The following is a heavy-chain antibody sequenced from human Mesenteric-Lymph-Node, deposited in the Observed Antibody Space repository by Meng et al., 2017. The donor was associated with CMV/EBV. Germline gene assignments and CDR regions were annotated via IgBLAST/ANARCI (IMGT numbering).Heavy chain of an antibody. CDR1: GFTFSSYS. V-gene: IGHV3-21*01. D-gene: IGHD2-2*01. CDR3: ARAVTKCSSTSCRFDFWSGYPNPQFDY. CDR2: ISSSSSYI. J-gene: IGHJ4*02. Sequence: GGSLRLSCAASGFTFSSYSMNWVRQAPGKGLEWVSSISSSSSYIYYADSVKGRFTISRDNAKNSLYLQMNSLRAEDTAVYYCARAVTKCSSTSCRFDFWSGYPNPQFDYWGQGTLVTVSS.